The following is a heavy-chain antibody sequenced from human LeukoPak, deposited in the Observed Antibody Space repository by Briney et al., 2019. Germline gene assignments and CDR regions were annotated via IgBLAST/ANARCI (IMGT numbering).Heavy chain of an antibody. V-gene: IGHV1-2*02. CDR2: INPNSGGT. J-gene: IGHJ4*02. D-gene: IGHD3-22*01. Sequence: ASVKVSCKASGYTFTGYYMHWVRQAPGQGLEWMGWINPNSGGTNYAQKFQGRVTMTRDTSISTAYMELSRLRSDDTAVYYCARDYYYDSSGSDYWGQGTLVTVSS. CDR1: GYTFTGYY. CDR3: ARDYYYDSSGSDY.